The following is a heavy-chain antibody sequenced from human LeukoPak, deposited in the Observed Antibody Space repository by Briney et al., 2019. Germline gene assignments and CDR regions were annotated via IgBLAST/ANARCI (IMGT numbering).Heavy chain of an antibody. CDR2: INPSGGST. V-gene: IGHV1-46*01. Sequence: GASVKVSCKASGYTFTSYYMHWVRQAPGQGLEWMGIINPSGGSTSYAQKFQGRVTMTRDTSTSTVYMELSSLRSEDTAVYYCARASGGTGYFNTPFDYWGQGTLVTVSS. D-gene: IGHD3/OR15-3a*01. J-gene: IGHJ4*02. CDR1: GYTFTSYY. CDR3: ARASGGTGYFNTPFDY.